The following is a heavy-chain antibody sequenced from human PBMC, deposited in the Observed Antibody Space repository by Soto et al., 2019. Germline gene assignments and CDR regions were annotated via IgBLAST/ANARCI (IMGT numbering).Heavy chain of an antibody. CDR2: IRSKSDGETI. D-gene: IGHD6-19*01. CDR3: STDQLAEAGTPYYFDN. V-gene: IGHV3-15*01. J-gene: IGHJ4*01. Sequence: GGSLRLSCAASGFTFTNAWLSWVRQAPGKGLEWAGRIRSKSDGETIDYAASVRGRFIISRDDSKSTLYLQMNGLKTEDAAVYYFSTDQLAEAGTPYYFDNWGHVALVTVSS. CDR1: GFTFTNAW.